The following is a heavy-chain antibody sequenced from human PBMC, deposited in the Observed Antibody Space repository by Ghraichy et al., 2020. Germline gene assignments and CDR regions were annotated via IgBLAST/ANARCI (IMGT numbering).Heavy chain of an antibody. CDR1: GYTLTELS. Sequence: ASVKVSCKVSGYTLTELSMHWVRQAPGKGLEWMGGFDPEDGETIYAQKFQGRVTMTEDTSTDTAYMELSSLRSEDTAVYYCATDGVDYGDYGWYFDLWGRGTLVTVSS. V-gene: IGHV1-24*01. CDR2: FDPEDGET. J-gene: IGHJ2*01. D-gene: IGHD4-17*01. CDR3: ATDGVDYGDYGWYFDL.